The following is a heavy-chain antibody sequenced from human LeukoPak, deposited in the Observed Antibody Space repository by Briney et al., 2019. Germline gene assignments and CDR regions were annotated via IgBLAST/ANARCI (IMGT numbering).Heavy chain of an antibody. CDR1: GFTFSSYA. CDR2: ISSSGSTI. J-gene: IGHJ6*02. V-gene: IGHV3-48*03. D-gene: IGHD2-21*01. CDR3: ARVGYEIPIPDYGMDV. Sequence: GGSLRLSCAASGFTFSSYAMSWVRQAPGRGLEWVSYISSSGSTIYYADSVKGRFTISRDNAKNSLYLQMNSLRAEDTAVYYCARVGYEIPIPDYGMDVWGQGTTVTVSS.